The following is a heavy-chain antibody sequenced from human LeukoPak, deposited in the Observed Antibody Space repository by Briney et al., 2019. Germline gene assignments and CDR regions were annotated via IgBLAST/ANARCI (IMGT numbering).Heavy chain of an antibody. CDR1: SGSISSSSYY. J-gene: IGHJ4*02. CDR2: IYYSGST. V-gene: IGHV4-39*07. D-gene: IGHD3-10*01. Sequence: SETLSLTCTVSSGSISSSSYYWGWIRQPPGKGLEWIGSIYYSGSTNYDPSLKSRVTISVDTSKNQFSLKLSSVTAADTAVYYCARLIPYYYGSGSYLDYWGQGTLVTVSS. CDR3: ARLIPYYYGSGSYLDY.